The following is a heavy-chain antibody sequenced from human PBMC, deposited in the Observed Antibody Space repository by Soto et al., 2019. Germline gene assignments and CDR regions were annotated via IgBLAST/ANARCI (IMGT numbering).Heavy chain of an antibody. V-gene: IGHV4-34*01. D-gene: IGHD2-21*01. CDR1: GDSLSFYY. CDR2: VHRSGDT. Sequence: PSETLSLTCAVSGDSLSFYYWSWLRQSPGRGLEWLGEVHRSGDTKYNPSFTSRVTISVDSSRNQLSLKFRSVTAADTAFYYRARRGEAIPAYYYMDVWAKGTTVTVSS. CDR3: ARRGEAIPAYYYMDV. J-gene: IGHJ6*03.